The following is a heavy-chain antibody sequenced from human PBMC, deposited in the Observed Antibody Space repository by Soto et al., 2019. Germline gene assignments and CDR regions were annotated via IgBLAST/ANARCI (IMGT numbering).Heavy chain of an antibody. J-gene: IGHJ4*02. CDR2: IYWNDNK. D-gene: IGHD2-15*01. CDR1: GFSVSTSGEA. CDR3: AHRSFVVGSCYYTLDY. V-gene: IGHV2-5*01. Sequence: SGPTLVNPTQTLTLTCSCSGFSVSTSGEAVGWIRQPPGKALEWLALIYWNDNKYYSPSLKSRLTITKDTSKNQVVLTMTNMDPEDTATYYCAHRSFVVGSCYYTLDYWGQGTLVTVSS.